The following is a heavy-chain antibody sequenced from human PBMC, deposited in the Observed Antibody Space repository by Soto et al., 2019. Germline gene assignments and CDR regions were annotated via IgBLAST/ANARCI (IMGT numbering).Heavy chain of an antibody. D-gene: IGHD2-2*01. V-gene: IGHV1-69*13. Sequence: SVKVCCKASGYTFTGDDMHWVRQAPGHGLEWIGRIIPIFGIASYAQKFQGRVTITADESTSTAYMELSSLRSDDTAVYYCAREDRDRETGLVPAAIDGMDVWGQGTTVTVSS. CDR2: IIPIFGIA. CDR1: GYTFTGDD. J-gene: IGHJ6*02. CDR3: AREDRDRETGLVPAAIDGMDV.